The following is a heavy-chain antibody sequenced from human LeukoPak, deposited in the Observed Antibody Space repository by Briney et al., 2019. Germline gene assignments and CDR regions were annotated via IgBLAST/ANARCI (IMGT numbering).Heavy chain of an antibody. CDR2: INPSGGST. Sequence: GASVKVSCKASGYTFTSYYMHWVRQAPGQGLEWMGIINPSGGSTSYAQKFQGRVTMTRDTSTSTVYMELSSLRSEDTAVYYCARETAAAGSHVINYYYYYMDVWGKGTTVTVSS. J-gene: IGHJ6*03. D-gene: IGHD6-13*01. V-gene: IGHV1-46*01. CDR3: ARETAAAGSHVINYYYYYMDV. CDR1: GYTFTSYY.